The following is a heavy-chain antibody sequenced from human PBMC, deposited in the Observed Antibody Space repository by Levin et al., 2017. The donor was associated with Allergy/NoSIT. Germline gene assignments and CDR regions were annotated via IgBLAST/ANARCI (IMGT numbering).Heavy chain of an antibody. J-gene: IGHJ4*02. V-gene: IGHV3-21*01. D-gene: IGHD1-26*01. CDR1: GFAFNTYS. Sequence: PGGSLRLSCAASGFAFNTYSMNWVRQAPGKGMEWVSSITSTSTYIYYADSIKGRFTISRDNAKNSLYLHMNSLRVEDTAVYECVRVAPHSQLGATSAPDSWGQGTLVTVSS. CDR3: VRVAPHSQLGATSAPDS. CDR2: ITSTSTYI.